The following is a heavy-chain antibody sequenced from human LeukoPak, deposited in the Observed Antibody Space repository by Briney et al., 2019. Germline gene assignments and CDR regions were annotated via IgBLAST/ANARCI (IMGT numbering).Heavy chain of an antibody. J-gene: IGHJ4*02. D-gene: IGHD2-2*01. CDR3: ARGRRYCSSTSCYTDFDY. Sequence: GASVKVSCKASGGTFSSYAISWVRQAPGQGLEWMGGIIPIFGTANYAQKFQGRVTITTDESTSTAYMELSSLRSEDTAVYYCARGRRYCSSTSCYTDFDYWGQGTLVTVSS. V-gene: IGHV1-69*05. CDR2: IIPIFGTA. CDR1: GGTFSSYA.